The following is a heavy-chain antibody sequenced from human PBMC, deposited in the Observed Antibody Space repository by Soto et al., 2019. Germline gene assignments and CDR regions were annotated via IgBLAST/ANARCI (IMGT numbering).Heavy chain of an antibody. Sequence: PSETLSLTCTVSGGSISSYYWSWIRQPPGKGLEWIGYIYYSGSTNYNPSLKSRVTISVDTSKNQFSLKLSSVTAADTAVYYCARARGFGDLSLKYWGQGTLVTVSS. J-gene: IGHJ4*02. V-gene: IGHV4-59*12. CDR1: GGSISSYY. CDR3: ARARGFGDLSLKY. CDR2: IYYSGST. D-gene: IGHD3-16*02.